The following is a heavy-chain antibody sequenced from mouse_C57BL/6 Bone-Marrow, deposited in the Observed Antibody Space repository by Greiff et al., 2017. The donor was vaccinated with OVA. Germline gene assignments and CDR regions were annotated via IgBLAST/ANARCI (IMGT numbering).Heavy chain of an antibody. Sequence: QVQLQQSGAELARPGASVKLSCKASGYTFTSYGISWVKQRTGQGLEWIGEIYPRSGNTYYNEKFKGKATLTADKSSSTAYMELRSLTSEDSAVYFGAREGGIYYYGSSYCYWGQGTTLTVSS. V-gene: IGHV1-81*01. CDR1: GYTFTSYG. J-gene: IGHJ2*01. CDR2: IYPRSGNT. D-gene: IGHD1-1*01. CDR3: AREGGIYYYGSSYCY.